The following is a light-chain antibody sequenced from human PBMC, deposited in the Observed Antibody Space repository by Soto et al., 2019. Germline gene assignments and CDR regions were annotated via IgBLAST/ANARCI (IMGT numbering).Light chain of an antibody. J-gene: IGLJ2*01. CDR1: SSNIGAGYD. V-gene: IGLV1-40*01. CDR2: GNS. Sequence: QSALTQPPSVSGAPGQGVTISCTGSSSNIGAGYDVHWYQQLPGTAPKLLIYGNSNRPSGVPDRFSGSKSGTSASLAITGLQAEDEADYYCQSYDSSLSGVLFGGGTKVTVL. CDR3: QSYDSSLSGVL.